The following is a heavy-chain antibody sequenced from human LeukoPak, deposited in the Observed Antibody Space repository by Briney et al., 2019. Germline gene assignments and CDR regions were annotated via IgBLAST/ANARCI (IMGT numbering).Heavy chain of an antibody. Sequence: PGGSLRLSCAASGFSLWTSGIHWVRQAPGKGLKWLSLTTYDGMYTNYADSVKGRFTISTDTSKNTVYLQMNSLRPEDTAVYYCTKGGGISANPLDPWGQGTLVIVSS. CDR2: TTYDGMYT. CDR1: GFSLWTSG. J-gene: IGHJ5*02. D-gene: IGHD4-23*01. V-gene: IGHV3-30*18. CDR3: TKGGGISANPLDP.